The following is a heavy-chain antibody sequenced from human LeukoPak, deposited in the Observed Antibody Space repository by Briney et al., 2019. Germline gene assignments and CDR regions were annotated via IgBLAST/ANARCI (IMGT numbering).Heavy chain of an antibody. CDR3: AKVPRSIAVAVSFDY. D-gene: IGHD6-19*01. CDR1: GFTFNNYV. V-gene: IGHV3-23*01. Sequence: GGSLRLSCAASGFTFNNYVMNWVRQAPGKGLEWVSAITDSSTSTYYADSVKGRFTISRHNSKNTLYLQMNSLRAEDTAVYYCAKVPRSIAVAVSFDYWGQGTLVTVSS. J-gene: IGHJ4*02. CDR2: ITDSSTST.